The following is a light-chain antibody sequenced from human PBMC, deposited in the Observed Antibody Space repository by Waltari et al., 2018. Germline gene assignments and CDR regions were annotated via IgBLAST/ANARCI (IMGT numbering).Light chain of an antibody. CDR2: EGT. Sequence: QSALTQPALVSGSPGQAITISFPGSRRDGGTHNLVSWYQHHPDKVPKLILYEGTKRPSGISDRFSGSKSGNTASLTISGLQAEDEADYYCSSYAGRTTVFGTGTKVCVL. V-gene: IGLV2-23*03. J-gene: IGLJ1*01. CDR1: RRDGGTHNL. CDR3: SSYAGRTTV.